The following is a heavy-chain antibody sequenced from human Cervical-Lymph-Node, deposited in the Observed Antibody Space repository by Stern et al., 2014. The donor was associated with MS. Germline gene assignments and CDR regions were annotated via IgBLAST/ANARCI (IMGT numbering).Heavy chain of an antibody. CDR3: ARRYYGRYFDY. Sequence: QLQLQESGPGLVEPSETLSLTCTVSGGSISSSSYYWGWIRQPPGKGLEWIGNIYYTGSTYYNPPLKSRVPIFVDTPKDQFSLRLSSVTAADTAVYYCARRYYGRYFDYWGQGSLVTVSS. J-gene: IGHJ4*02. CDR2: IYYTGST. V-gene: IGHV4-39*01. CDR1: GGSISSSSYY. D-gene: IGHD4-17*01.